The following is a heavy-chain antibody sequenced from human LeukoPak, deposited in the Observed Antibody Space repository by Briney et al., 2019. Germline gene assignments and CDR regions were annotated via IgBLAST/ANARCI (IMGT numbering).Heavy chain of an antibody. CDR2: IYYSGST. CDR1: GFTVSSYW. D-gene: IGHD1-26*01. V-gene: IGHV4-59*02. CDR3: ARDRAVGPPLVGATDY. J-gene: IGHJ4*02. Sequence: GSLRLSCAASGFTVSSYWMHWIRQPPGKGLEWIGYIYYSGSTNYNPSLKSRVTISVDTSKNQFSLKLSSVTAADTAVYYCARDRAVGPPLVGATDYWGQGTLVTVSS.